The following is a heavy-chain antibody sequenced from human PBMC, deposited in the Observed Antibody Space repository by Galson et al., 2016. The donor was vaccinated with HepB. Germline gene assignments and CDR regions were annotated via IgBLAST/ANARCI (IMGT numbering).Heavy chain of an antibody. CDR1: GYTFTTYG. V-gene: IGHV1-3*01. CDR3: ARDCSCSTCWPWGYNYLDS. Sequence: SVKVSCKASGYTFTTYGLNWVRQAPGQRFEWMRWINGGNGNTEYSQKFQRRVTISRDTSARPAYMVLSSLKSEDTAVYYCARDCSCSTCWPWGYNYLDSWGQGTLVTVSS. J-gene: IGHJ4*02. D-gene: IGHD2-2*01. CDR2: INGGNGNT.